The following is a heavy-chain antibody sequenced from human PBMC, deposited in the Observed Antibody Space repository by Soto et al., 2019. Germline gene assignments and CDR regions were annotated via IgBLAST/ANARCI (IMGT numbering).Heavy chain of an antibody. V-gene: IGHV4-61*08. J-gene: IGHJ4*02. Sequence: SETLSLTCAVSGGSISSGGYSWSWIRQPPGKGLEWIGEINHSGSTNYNPSLKSRVAMSVDTSKNQFSLRLSSATAADTAVYYCARRYGSSFDYWGQGTLVTVSS. CDR1: GGSISSGGYS. CDR3: ARRYGSSFDY. CDR2: INHSGST. D-gene: IGHD3-10*01.